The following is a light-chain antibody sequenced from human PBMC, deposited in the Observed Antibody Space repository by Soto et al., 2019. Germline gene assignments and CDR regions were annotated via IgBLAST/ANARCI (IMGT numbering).Light chain of an antibody. CDR3: QQFDNFPRAII. CDR2: GAS. V-gene: IGKV1-33*01. Sequence: DMQMTQSPSSLSASVGDRVTITCQASQDISNYLNWYQHKPGKAPRLLIYGASNLETGVPSRFSGSGSGTDFTFTISSLQPEDIATYYCQQFDNFPRAIIFGQGTRLEL. CDR1: QDISNY. J-gene: IGKJ5*01.